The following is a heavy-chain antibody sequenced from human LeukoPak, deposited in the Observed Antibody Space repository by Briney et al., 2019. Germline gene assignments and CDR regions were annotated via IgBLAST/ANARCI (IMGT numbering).Heavy chain of an antibody. CDR3: VSFYETN. CDR2: ISSSSSTI. Sequence: GGSLRLSCAASGFTFNTYSMNWVRQAPGKGLEWVSYISSSSSTIYFADSVKGRFTISRDNVENSLYLQMNNLRDEDTAVYYCVSFYETNWGRGTLVTVSS. CDR1: GFTFNTYS. V-gene: IGHV3-48*02. J-gene: IGHJ4*02. D-gene: IGHD2-2*01.